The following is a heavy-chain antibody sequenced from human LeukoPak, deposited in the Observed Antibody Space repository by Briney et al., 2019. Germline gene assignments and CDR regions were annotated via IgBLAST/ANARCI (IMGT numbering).Heavy chain of an antibody. D-gene: IGHD3-22*01. V-gene: IGHV1-18*01. CDR1: GYTFTSYG. CDR3: ARGSPPKRNYVSRGYYSYYFYY. J-gene: IGHJ4*02. Sequence: GSVKVSCKASGYTFTSYGISWVRQAPGQGLEWMAWINAYNGNTHYAQKLQGRVTMTTDTSKSTVYMELRSLRSDDTAVYYCARGSPPKRNYVSRGYYSYYFYYWGQGTLVTVSS. CDR2: INAYNGNT.